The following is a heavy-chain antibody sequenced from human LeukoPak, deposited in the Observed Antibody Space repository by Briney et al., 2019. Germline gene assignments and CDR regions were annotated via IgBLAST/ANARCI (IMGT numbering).Heavy chain of an antibody. J-gene: IGHJ4*02. D-gene: IGHD6-13*01. V-gene: IGHV3-23*01. CDR3: ARHSSSWYSGY. CDR2: ISGGGGST. Sequence: GGSLRLSCAASGFTFSSYAMSWVRQAPGKGLECVSAISGGGGSTYYADSVKGRFTISRDNSKNTLYLQMNSLRAEDTAVYYCARHSSSWYSGYWGQGTLVTVSS. CDR1: GFTFSSYA.